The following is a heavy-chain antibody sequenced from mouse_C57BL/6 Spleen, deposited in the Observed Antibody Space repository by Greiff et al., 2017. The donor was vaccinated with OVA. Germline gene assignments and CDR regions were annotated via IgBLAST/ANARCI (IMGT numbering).Heavy chain of an antibody. Sequence: QVQLKESGAELVKPGASVKISCKASGYAFSSYWMNWVKQRPGKGLEWIGQIYPGDGDTNYNGKFKGKATLTADKSSSTAYMQLSSLTSEDSAVYFCARGIPYYFDYWGQGTTLTVSS. V-gene: IGHV1-80*01. J-gene: IGHJ2*01. CDR2: IYPGDGDT. CDR1: GYAFSSYW. CDR3: ARGIPYYFDY.